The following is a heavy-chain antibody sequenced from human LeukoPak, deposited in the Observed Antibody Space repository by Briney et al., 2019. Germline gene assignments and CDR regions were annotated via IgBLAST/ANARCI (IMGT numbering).Heavy chain of an antibody. V-gene: IGHV4-59*08. J-gene: IGHJ4*02. CDR3: ARHRAYSSSSPFDY. CDR1: GGSISSLY. D-gene: IGHD6-6*01. CDR2: IYYTGST. Sequence: SDTLSLTCSVSGGSISSLYWSWIRQPPGKGLEWIGYIYYTGSTNYKPSLKSRVTIFVDMSKNQFSLRLSSVTAADTALYYCARHRAYSSSSPFDYWGQGTLVTVSS.